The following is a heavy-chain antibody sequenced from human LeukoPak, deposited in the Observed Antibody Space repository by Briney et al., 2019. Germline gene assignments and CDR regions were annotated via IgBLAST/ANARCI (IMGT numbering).Heavy chain of an antibody. V-gene: IGHV3-33*06. D-gene: IGHD6-13*01. J-gene: IGHJ6*03. CDR2: IWYDGSNK. CDR1: GFTFSSYG. Sequence: GGSLRLSCAASGFTFSSYGMHWVRQAPGKGLEWVAVIWYDGSNKYYADSVKGRFTISRDNSKNTLYLQMNSLRAEDTAVYYCAKPRYSSSWSYYHYMDVWGKGTTVTVSS. CDR3: AKPRYSSSWSYYHYMDV.